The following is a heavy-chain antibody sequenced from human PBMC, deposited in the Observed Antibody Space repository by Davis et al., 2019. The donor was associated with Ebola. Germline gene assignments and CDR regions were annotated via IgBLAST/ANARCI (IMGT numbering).Heavy chain of an antibody. CDR3: ASQTYYYYAMDV. Sequence: VESPMTPRKGSGYSFTSYWFSWVRQMPGKGLEGNGRIDPSDSYTNYSSSFQGHVTISADKSISTAYLQWSSLKASDTAMYYCASQTYYYYAMDVWGQGTTVTVSS. CDR1: GYSFTSYW. J-gene: IGHJ6*02. V-gene: IGHV5-10-1*01. CDR2: IDPSDSYT.